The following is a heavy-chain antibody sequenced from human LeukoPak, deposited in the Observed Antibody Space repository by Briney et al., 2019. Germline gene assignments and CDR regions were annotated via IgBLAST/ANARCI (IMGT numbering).Heavy chain of an antibody. V-gene: IGHV4-59*01. CDR3: AREEAAANFDY. CDR2: IYYSGST. Sequence: SETLSLTCTVSGGSISSYYWSWIRQPPGKGLEWIGYIYYSGSTNYNPSLKSRVTISVDTSRNQFSLKLSSVTAADTAVCYCAREEAAANFDYWGQGTLVTVSS. CDR1: GGSISSYY. J-gene: IGHJ4*02. D-gene: IGHD6-13*01.